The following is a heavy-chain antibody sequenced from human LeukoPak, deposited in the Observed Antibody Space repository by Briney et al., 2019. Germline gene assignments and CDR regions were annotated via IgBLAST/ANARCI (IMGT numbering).Heavy chain of an antibody. D-gene: IGHD3-22*01. J-gene: IGHJ3*02. CDR1: GFTFSSYA. CDR3: AKLLRAYYYDSSGYPNDAFDI. Sequence: SGGSLRLSCAASGFTFSSYAMSWVRQAPGKGLEWVSGISGSGDSTYNADSVKGRFTISRDNSKNTLYLQMNSLRAEDTAVYYCAKLLRAYYYDSSGYPNDAFDIWGQGTMVTVSS. V-gene: IGHV3-23*01. CDR2: ISGSGDST.